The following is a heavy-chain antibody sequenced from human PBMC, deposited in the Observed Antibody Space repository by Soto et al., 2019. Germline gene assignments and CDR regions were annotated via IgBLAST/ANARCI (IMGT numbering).Heavy chain of an antibody. J-gene: IGHJ3*02. CDR2: FDPEDGET. CDR3: ATCGYYYDSSGYSQTRLDAFDI. CDR1: GYTLTELS. V-gene: IGHV1-24*01. Sequence: ASVKVSCKVSGYTLTELSMHWVRQAPGKGLEWMGGFDPEDGETIYAQKFQGRVTMTEDTSTDTAYMELSSLRSEDTAVYYCATCGYYYDSSGYSQTRLDAFDIWGQGTMVTVSS. D-gene: IGHD3-22*01.